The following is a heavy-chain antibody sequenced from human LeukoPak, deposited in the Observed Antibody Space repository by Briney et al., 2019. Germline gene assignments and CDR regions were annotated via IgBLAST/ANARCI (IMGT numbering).Heavy chain of an antibody. CDR2: IYYSGST. J-gene: IGHJ4*02. CDR3: ARHASVDGNWPRPLDY. Sequence: KPSETLSLTCAVSGYSISSDNYWVWIRQPPGQGLEWTGGIYYSGSTYYNPSLKTRVTISVDTSKNQFSLKLTSVTAADTAVYYCARHASVDGNWPRPLDYWGQGSLVTVSS. CDR1: GYSISSDNY. V-gene: IGHV4-38-2*01. D-gene: IGHD6-19*01.